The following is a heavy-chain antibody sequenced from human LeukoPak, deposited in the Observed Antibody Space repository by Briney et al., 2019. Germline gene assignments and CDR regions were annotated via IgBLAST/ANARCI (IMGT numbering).Heavy chain of an antibody. CDR3: AKPLPQEQLAVPFDY. D-gene: IGHD6-13*01. V-gene: IGHV3-23*01. CDR2: ISGSGGST. Sequence: GGSLRLSCAASGFTFSSYNMNWVRQAPGKGLEWVSAISGSGGSTYYADSVKGRFTISRDNSKNTLYLQMNSLRAEDTAVYYCAKPLPQEQLAVPFDYWGQGTLVTVSS. CDR1: GFTFSSYN. J-gene: IGHJ4*02.